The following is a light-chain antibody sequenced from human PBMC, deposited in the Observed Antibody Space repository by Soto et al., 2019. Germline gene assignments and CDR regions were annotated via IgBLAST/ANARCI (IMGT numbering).Light chain of an antibody. V-gene: IGLV4-69*01. CDR1: SGHSSYA. Sequence: QPVLTQSPSASASLGASVQLTCTLSSGHSSYAIAWHQQQPEKGPRYLMKLDSDGSHTKGDAIPDRVSGSSSGAERYLTLSILPSEDEADYYCQTWGTGIHVVFGGGTKLTVL. J-gene: IGLJ2*01. CDR3: QTWGTGIHVV. CDR2: LDSDGSH.